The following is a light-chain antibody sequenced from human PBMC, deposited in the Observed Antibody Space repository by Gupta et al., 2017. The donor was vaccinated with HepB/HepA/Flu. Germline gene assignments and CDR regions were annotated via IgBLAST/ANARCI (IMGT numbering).Light chain of an antibody. J-gene: IGKJ4*01. CDR3: QQYKSSLT. V-gene: IGKV1-33*01. CDR2: DAS. Sequence: DIQMTQSPSSLSASVGDRVTITCQASQDIKKYLNWYQQKPGKAPKLLIYDASNLERGVPSRFSGSGSGTDFTFTISSLQPEDFATYYWQQYKSSLTFGGGTKVEIK. CDR1: QDIKKY.